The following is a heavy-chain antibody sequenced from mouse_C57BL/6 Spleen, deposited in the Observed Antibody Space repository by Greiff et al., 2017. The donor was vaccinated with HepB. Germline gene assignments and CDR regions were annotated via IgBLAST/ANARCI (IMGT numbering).Heavy chain of an antibody. CDR1: GYAFSSSW. CDR2: IYPGDGDT. CDR3: ARSEGNYYYAMDY. J-gene: IGHJ4*01. Sequence: VQLQESGPELVKPGASVKISCKASGYAFSSSWMNWVKQRPGKGLEWIGRIYPGDGDTNYNGKFKGKATLTADKSSSTAYLQLSSLTSEDSAVYFCARSEGNYYYAMDYWGQGTSVTVSS. V-gene: IGHV1-82*01. D-gene: IGHD2-1*01.